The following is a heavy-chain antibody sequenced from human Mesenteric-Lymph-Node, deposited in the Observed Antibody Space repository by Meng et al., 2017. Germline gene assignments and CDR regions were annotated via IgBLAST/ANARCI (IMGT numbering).Heavy chain of an antibody. D-gene: IGHD5-24*01. Sequence: QVQLVQSGSELKQPGASVKVSCRPSGYTFTSYAINWVRQAPGQGPDWMGWIDPNTGNPTYDQGFTGRFVFSLDTSVSTACLQINSLRADDTAVYYCARDSPLDGYSLLDYWGQGTLVTVSS. CDR2: IDPNTGNP. V-gene: IGHV7-4-1*02. CDR1: GYTFTSYA. CDR3: ARDSPLDGYSLLDY. J-gene: IGHJ4*02.